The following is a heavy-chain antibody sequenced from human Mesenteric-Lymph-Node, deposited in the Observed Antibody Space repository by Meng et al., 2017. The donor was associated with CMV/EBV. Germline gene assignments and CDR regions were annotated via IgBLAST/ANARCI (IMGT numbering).Heavy chain of an antibody. CDR2: IYSDGST. CDR1: GYSISSGYY. V-gene: IGHV4-38-2*02. D-gene: IGHD6-13*01. Sequence: SETLSLTCTVSGYSISSGYYWGWIRQPPGKALEWIGIIYSDGSTDYNPSLKSRVTTSLDMSKNQFSLILNSVIAADTAVYYCARARGYSSSWYVLYDYWGQGILVTVSS. CDR3: ARARGYSSSWYVLYDY. J-gene: IGHJ4*02.